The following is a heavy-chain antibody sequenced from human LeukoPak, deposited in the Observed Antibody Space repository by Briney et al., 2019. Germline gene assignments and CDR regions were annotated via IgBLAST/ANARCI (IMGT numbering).Heavy chain of an antibody. CDR2: IYTSGST. D-gene: IGHD6-19*01. CDR3: ARDRAVAGSKSSYFDY. CDR1: GGSISGYY. J-gene: IGHJ4*02. Sequence: SETLSLTCTVSGGSISGYYWSWIRQPPGKGLEWIGRIYTSGSTNYNPSLKSRVTMSVDTSKNQFSLKLSSVTAADTAVYYCARDRAVAGSKSSYFDYWGQGTLVTVSS. V-gene: IGHV4-4*07.